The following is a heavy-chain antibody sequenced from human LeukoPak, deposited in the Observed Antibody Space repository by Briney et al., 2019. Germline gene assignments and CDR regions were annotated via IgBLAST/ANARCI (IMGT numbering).Heavy chain of an antibody. CDR1: GFTFSNYW. D-gene: IGHD3-22*01. J-gene: IGHJ4*02. V-gene: IGHV3-7*01. Sequence: PGGSLRLSCAASGFTFSNYWMSWVRQAPGKGLEWVANIRQDGSEKYYVDSMRGRFTISRDNAKNSLYLQMSSLRAEDTAVYYCARDMYYDSSGPFDYWGQGTLVTVSS. CDR2: IRQDGSEK. CDR3: ARDMYYDSSGPFDY.